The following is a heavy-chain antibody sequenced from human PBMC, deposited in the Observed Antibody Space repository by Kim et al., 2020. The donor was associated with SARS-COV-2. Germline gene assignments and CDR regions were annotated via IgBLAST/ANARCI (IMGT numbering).Heavy chain of an antibody. Sequence: SETLSLTCAVYGGSFSGYYWSWIRQPPGKGLEWIGEINHSGSTNYNPSLKSRVTISVETSKNQLSLKLSSVTAADTAVYYCARTSGWYQGQFDYWGQGTLVTVSS. CDR1: GGSFSGYY. V-gene: IGHV4-34*01. D-gene: IGHD6-19*01. CDR3: ARTSGWYQGQFDY. CDR2: INHSGST. J-gene: IGHJ4*02.